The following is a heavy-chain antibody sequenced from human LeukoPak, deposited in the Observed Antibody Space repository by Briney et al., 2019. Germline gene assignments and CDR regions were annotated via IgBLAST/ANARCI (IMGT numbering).Heavy chain of an antibody. J-gene: IGHJ4*02. D-gene: IGHD5-18*01. V-gene: IGHV3-9*01. CDR1: GFTFDDYA. CDR2: ISWNSGSI. CDR3: AKVQLRSYGSFDH. Sequence: GRSLRLSCAASGFTFDDYAMHWVRQAPGKGLEWVSGISWNSGSIGYADSVKGRFTISRDNAKNSLYLQMNSLRAQDTALYYCAKVQLRSYGSFDHWGQGILVTVPS.